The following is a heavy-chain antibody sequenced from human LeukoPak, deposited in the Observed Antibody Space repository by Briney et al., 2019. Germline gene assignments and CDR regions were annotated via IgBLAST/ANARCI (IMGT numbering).Heavy chain of an antibody. D-gene: IGHD4-17*01. Sequence: GGSLRLTCAASGFTYSRYWMHWVRHVPGKGLVWVARIKGDESYTFYADSVKGRFTISRDNAKNTLYLQMNSLRAEDTAVYYCASQADSAYGDYNWGQGTLVTVS. V-gene: IGHV3-74*01. J-gene: IGHJ4*02. CDR2: IKGDESYT. CDR3: ASQADSAYGDYN. CDR1: GFTYSRYW.